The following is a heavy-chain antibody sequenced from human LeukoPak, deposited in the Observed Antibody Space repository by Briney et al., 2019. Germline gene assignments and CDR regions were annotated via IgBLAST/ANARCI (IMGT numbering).Heavy chain of an antibody. V-gene: IGHV3-33*01. D-gene: IGHD3-22*01. Sequence: GGSLRLSCAASGFTFSSYGMHWVRQAPGKGLEWVAVIWYDGSNKYYADSVKGRFTISRDNSKNTLYLQMNSLRAEDTVVYYCARDTYYYDSSGYLDYWGQGTLVTVSS. CDR1: GFTFSSYG. CDR2: IWYDGSNK. CDR3: ARDTYYYDSSGYLDY. J-gene: IGHJ4*02.